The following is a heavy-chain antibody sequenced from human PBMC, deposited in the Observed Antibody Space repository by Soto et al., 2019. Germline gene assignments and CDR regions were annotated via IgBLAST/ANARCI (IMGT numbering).Heavy chain of an antibody. CDR1: GGSISSGGYY. CDR3: ASLSRTKTYGGYYYCGMDV. Sequence: SETLSLTCTVSGGSISSGGYYWSWIRQHPGKGLEWIGYIYYGGSTYYNPSLKSRVTISVDTSKNQFSLKLSSVTAVDTAVYYCASLSRTKTYGGYYYCGMDVWGQGTTVTVSS. CDR2: IYYGGST. J-gene: IGHJ6*02. D-gene: IGHD2-2*01. V-gene: IGHV4-31*03.